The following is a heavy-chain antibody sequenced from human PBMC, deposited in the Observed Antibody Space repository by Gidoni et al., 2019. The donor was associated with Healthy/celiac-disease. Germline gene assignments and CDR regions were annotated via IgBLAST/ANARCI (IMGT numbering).Heavy chain of an antibody. V-gene: IGHV5-51*01. CDR3: ARQGYCSGGSCYGAYYYMDV. D-gene: IGHD2-15*01. Sequence: EVQLVQSGAEVKKPGASLKISCKGSGYSFTSYWIGWVRQMPGKGLEWMGIIYPGDSDTRYSPSFQGQVTISADKSISTAYLQWSSLKASDTAMYYCARQGYCSGGSCYGAYYYMDVWGKGTTVTVSS. CDR2: IYPGDSDT. J-gene: IGHJ6*03. CDR1: GYSFTSYW.